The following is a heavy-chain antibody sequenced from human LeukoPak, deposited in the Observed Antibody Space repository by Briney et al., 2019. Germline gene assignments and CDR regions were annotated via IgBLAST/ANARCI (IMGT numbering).Heavy chain of an antibody. CDR3: AKVLLANLWSTSFDY. CDR2: ISGSGGST. J-gene: IGHJ4*02. Sequence: GGSLRLSCAASGFTFSSYAMSWVRQAPGKGLEWVSAISGSGGSTYYADSVKGRFTISRDNSKNTLYLQMNSLRAEDTAVYYCAKVLLANLWSTSFDYWGQGTLVTVSS. D-gene: IGHD2-15*01. V-gene: IGHV3-23*01. CDR1: GFTFSSYA.